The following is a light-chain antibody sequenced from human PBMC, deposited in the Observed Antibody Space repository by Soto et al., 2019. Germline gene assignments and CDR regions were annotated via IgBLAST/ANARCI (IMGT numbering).Light chain of an antibody. J-gene: IGKJ2*01. V-gene: IGKV1-27*01. CDR2: GAS. CDR3: QQYNNWPPMST. CDR1: QGISNY. Sequence: DIQMTQSPSSLSASVGNRVTITCRASQGISNYLVWYQQKPGKTPNLLIFGASTLQSGVPSRFSGSGSGTDFTLTISSLQPADVATYYCQQYNNWPPMSTFGQGTKLEMK.